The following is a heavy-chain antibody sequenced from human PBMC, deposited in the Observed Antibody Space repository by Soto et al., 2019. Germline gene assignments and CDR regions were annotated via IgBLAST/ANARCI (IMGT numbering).Heavy chain of an antibody. CDR2: IIPIFGTA. Sequence: QVQLVQSGAEVKKPGSSVKVSCKASGGTFSTYAISWVRQAPGQGLEWMGGIIPIFGTANYAQKFQGRVTVTADESTSTAYMEVSSLRSEDTAVYYCARVLKNVPPYDSSGYYYYWGQGTLVTVSS. CDR3: ARVLKNVPPYDSSGYYYY. CDR1: GGTFSTYA. D-gene: IGHD3-22*01. V-gene: IGHV1-69*01. J-gene: IGHJ4*02.